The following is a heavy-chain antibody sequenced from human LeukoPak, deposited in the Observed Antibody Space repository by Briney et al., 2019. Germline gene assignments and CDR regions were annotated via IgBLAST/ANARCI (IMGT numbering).Heavy chain of an antibody. CDR3: ARYRIPNNWFDP. V-gene: IGHV1-69*13. CDR2: IIPIFGTA. D-gene: IGHD2-15*01. J-gene: IGHJ5*02. Sequence: SVKVSCKASGGTFSSYAISWVRQAPGQGLEWMGGIIPIFGTANYAQKFQGRVTITADESTSTAYMEPSSLRSEDTAVYYCARYRIPNNWFDPWGQGTLVTVSS. CDR1: GGTFSSYA.